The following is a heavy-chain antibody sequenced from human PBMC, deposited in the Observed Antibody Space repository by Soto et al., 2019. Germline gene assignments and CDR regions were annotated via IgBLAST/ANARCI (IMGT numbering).Heavy chain of an antibody. CDR1: GFTFSGSA. Sequence: GSLRLSCSASGFTFSGSAMHWVRQVSGKGLEWVGRIRSKANSYATAYAASVKGRFTISRDDSKNTAYLQMNSLKTEDTAVYYCTRSHLGIWFGELRLHYYHGMDVWGQGTTVTVSS. J-gene: IGHJ6*02. D-gene: IGHD3-10*01. V-gene: IGHV3-73*01. CDR2: IRSKANSYAT. CDR3: TRSHLGIWFGELRLHYYHGMDV.